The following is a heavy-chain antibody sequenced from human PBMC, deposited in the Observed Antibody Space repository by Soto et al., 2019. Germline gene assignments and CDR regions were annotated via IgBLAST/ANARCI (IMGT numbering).Heavy chain of an antibody. CDR1: GFTFSSYA. Sequence: GGSLRLSCAASGFTFSSYAMSWVRQAPGKGLEWVSAISGSGGSTYYADSVKGRFTISRDNSKNTLYLQMNSLRAEDTAVYYCAKLDGGRYCSGGSCYLRKTVYYYYYYMDVWGKGTTVTVSS. CDR3: AKLDGGRYCSGGSCYLRKTVYYYYYYMDV. D-gene: IGHD2-15*01. CDR2: ISGSGGST. J-gene: IGHJ6*03. V-gene: IGHV3-23*01.